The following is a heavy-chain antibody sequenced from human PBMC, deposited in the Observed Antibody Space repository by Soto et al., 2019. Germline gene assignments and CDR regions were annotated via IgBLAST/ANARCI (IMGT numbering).Heavy chain of an antibody. D-gene: IGHD3-10*01. CDR1: GYTFSAYT. J-gene: IGHJ3*02. CDR3: ARDTGTLGPRANDALDI. CDR2: INAGSGNT. V-gene: IGHV1-3*01. Sequence: QAQLVQSGAEMKKPGASVKVSCKATGYTFSAYTMNWVRQAPGQRLEWMGWINAGSGNTKYSQNFQGRVSITRDKSASTVYMELTGLTSEDTAVYYCARDTGTLGPRANDALDIWGQGTMVTVSS.